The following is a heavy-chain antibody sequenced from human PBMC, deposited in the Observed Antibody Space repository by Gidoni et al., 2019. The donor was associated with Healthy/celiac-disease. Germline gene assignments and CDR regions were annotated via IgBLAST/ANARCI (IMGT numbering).Heavy chain of an antibody. CDR2: IYYSGST. V-gene: IGHV4-39*01. Sequence: QLQLQESGPGLVQPSETLSLTCTVSGGSISSSSYYWGWIRQPPGKGLEWIGSIYYSGSTYYNPSLKSRVTISVDTSKNQFSLKLSSVTAADTAVYYCARRVGYCSGGSCFYFDYWGQGTLVTVSS. D-gene: IGHD2-15*01. J-gene: IGHJ4*02. CDR3: ARRVGYCSGGSCFYFDY. CDR1: GGSISSSSYY.